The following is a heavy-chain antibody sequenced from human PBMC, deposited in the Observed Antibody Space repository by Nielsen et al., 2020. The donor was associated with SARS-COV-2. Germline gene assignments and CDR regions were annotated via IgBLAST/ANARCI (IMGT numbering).Heavy chain of an antibody. D-gene: IGHD6-13*01. CDR3: ARWWQQLTLPGTDAFDI. J-gene: IGHJ3*02. CDR1: GGSISSYY. V-gene: IGHV4-59*08. CDR2: IYYSGST. Sequence: SETLSLTCTVSGGSISSYYWSWIRQPPGKGLEWIGYIYYSGSTNYNPSLKSRVTISVDTSKNQFSLKLSSVTAADTAVYYCARWWQQLTLPGTDAFDIWGQGTMVTVSS.